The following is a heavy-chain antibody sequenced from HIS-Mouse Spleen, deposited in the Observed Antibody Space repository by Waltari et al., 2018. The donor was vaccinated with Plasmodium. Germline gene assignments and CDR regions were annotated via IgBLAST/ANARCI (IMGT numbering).Heavy chain of an antibody. CDR1: GFTFSSYG. V-gene: IGHV3-33*06. CDR3: AKGATYSSSWPTFDY. D-gene: IGHD6-13*01. J-gene: IGHJ4*02. Sequence: QVQLVESGGGVVQPGRSLRLSCAASGFTFSSYGMHWVRQAPGKGLAWVAVIWYDGSNKYYADSGKGRLPISRDNSKNTLYLQMNSLRAEETAVYYCAKGATYSSSWPTFDYWGQGTLVTVSS. CDR2: IWYDGSNK.